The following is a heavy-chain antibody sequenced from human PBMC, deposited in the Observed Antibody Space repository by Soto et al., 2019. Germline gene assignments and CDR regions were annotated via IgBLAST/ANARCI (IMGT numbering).Heavy chain of an antibody. CDR2: IYYSGST. J-gene: IGHJ4*02. V-gene: IGHV4-39*01. CDR3: ARQSHTGYPSLYFGWLSIEFFFAY. D-gene: IGHD3-9*01. Sequence: PSETLSLTCTVPGGSISSSSYYWGWIRQPPGKGLEWIGSIYYSGSTYYNPSLKSRVTISVDTSKNQFSLKLSSVTAADTAVYYCARQSHTGYPSLYFGWLSIEFFFAYWGQGTLVTVSS. CDR1: GGSISSSSYY.